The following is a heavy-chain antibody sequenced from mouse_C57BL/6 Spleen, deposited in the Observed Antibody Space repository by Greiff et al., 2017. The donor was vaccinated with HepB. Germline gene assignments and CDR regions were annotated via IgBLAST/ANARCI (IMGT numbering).Heavy chain of an antibody. CDR3: ARNGGYYGSERYFDY. V-gene: IGHV2-2*01. CDR2: IWSGGST. CDR1: GFSLTSYG. Sequence: VQLVESGPGLVQPSQSLSITCTVSGFSLTSYGVHWVRQSPGKGLEWLGVIWSGGSTDYNAAFISRLSISKDNSKSQVFFKMNSLQADDTAIYYCARNGGYYGSERYFDYWGQGTTLTVSS. D-gene: IGHD1-1*01. J-gene: IGHJ2*01.